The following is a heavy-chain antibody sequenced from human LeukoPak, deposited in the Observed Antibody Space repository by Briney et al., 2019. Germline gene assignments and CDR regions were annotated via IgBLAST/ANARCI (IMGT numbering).Heavy chain of an antibody. CDR3: ALTFYHDSSGYHPFDY. CDR1: GYSFTSYW. V-gene: IGHV5-51*01. D-gene: IGHD3-22*01. Sequence: GESLKISCKGSGYSFTSYWIGWVRQMPGKGLEWMGIIYPGDSDTRYSPSFQGQVTISADKSISTAYLQWSSLKASDTAMYYCALTFYHDSSGYHPFDYWGQGTLVTVSS. J-gene: IGHJ4*02. CDR2: IYPGDSDT.